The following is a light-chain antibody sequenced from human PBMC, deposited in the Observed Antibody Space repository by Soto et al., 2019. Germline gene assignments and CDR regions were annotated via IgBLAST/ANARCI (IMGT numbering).Light chain of an antibody. CDR3: QSYDSSLSGSRV. CDR2: GNS. V-gene: IGLV1-40*01. CDR1: SSNIGAGYD. Sequence: QSVLTQPPSVSGAPGQRVTISCTGSSSNIGAGYDVHWYQQLPGTAPKPLIYGNSNRPSGVPDRFSGSKSGTSASLAITGLLAEDEADYYCQSYDSSLSGSRVFGGGTKLTVL. J-gene: IGLJ3*02.